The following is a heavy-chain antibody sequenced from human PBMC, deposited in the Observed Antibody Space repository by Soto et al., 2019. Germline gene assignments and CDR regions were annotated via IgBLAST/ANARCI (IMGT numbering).Heavy chain of an antibody. CDR3: ARHERLDISYCSGSHIAY. CDR1: GYSFTSYW. J-gene: IGHJ4*02. Sequence: VQLVQSGAEVKKPGESLKISCKGSGYSFTSYWIDWVRQMPGKGLEWMGIIYPGDSDTRYSPSFQGQVTISADKSITTAYLQWSSLTASDTAMYYCARHERLDISYCSGSHIAYWGQGTLVTVSS. CDR2: IYPGDSDT. V-gene: IGHV5-51*01. D-gene: IGHD3-10*01.